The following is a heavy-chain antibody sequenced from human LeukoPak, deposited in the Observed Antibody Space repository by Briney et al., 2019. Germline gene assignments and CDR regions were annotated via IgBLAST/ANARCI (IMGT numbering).Heavy chain of an antibody. D-gene: IGHD2-15*01. CDR3: ARVGCTGGSCYRSRGAFDI. CDR2: IYYTGST. CDR1: GGSINNSSYY. V-gene: IGHV4-39*07. J-gene: IGHJ3*02. Sequence: SETLSLTCTVCGGSINNSSYYWGWIRQPPGKGLEWIGSIYYTGSTTYNPSLKSRVTISVDTSKNQFSLKLGSVTAADTAVYYCARVGCTGGSCYRSRGAFDIWGQGTMVTVSS.